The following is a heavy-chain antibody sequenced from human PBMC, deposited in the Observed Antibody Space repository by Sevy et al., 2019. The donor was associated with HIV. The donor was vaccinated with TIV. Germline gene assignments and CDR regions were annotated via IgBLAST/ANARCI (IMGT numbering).Heavy chain of an antibody. D-gene: IGHD3-22*01. CDR1: GFTFSGYA. Sequence: GGSLRLSCAASGFTFSGYAMSWVRQAPGKGLEWVSGISGSGDKSYYADSVKGRFTMSRDNSKKTLYLQMNILRSEDTAVYYCAKGDFYYDSSGYYLFDYWGQGTLVTVSS. V-gene: IGHV3-23*01. CDR3: AKGDFYYDSSGYYLFDY. CDR2: ISGSGDKS. J-gene: IGHJ4*02.